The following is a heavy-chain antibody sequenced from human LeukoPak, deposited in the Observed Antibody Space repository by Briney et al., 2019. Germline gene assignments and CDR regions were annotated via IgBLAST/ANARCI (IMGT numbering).Heavy chain of an antibody. J-gene: IGHJ3*02. CDR2: IHYSGNT. D-gene: IGHD3-10*01. CDR3: ARGDDYNGSGSYGAFDI. Sequence: PSQTLSLTCTVSGGSISNGDYYWSWIRQPPGKGLEYIGYIHYSGNTYYNPSLRSRVTISVDTSNNQSSLKLSSVTAADTAVYYCARGDDYNGSGSYGAFDIWGQGTMVTVSS. V-gene: IGHV4-30-4*01. CDR1: GGSISNGDYY.